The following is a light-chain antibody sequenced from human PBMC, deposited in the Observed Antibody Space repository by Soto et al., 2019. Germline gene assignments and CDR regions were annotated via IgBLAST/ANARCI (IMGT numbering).Light chain of an antibody. J-gene: IGKJ1*01. CDR1: QSVSSSY. Sequence: EIVLTQSPGTLPLSPGERATLSCRASQSVSSSYLAWYHQKPDQAPRLLIYGASSRATGIPDRFSGSGSGTDFTLTISSLEPEDFAVYYCQQRSNWPGTFGQGTKVDIK. CDR3: QQRSNWPGT. CDR2: GAS. V-gene: IGKV3D-20*02.